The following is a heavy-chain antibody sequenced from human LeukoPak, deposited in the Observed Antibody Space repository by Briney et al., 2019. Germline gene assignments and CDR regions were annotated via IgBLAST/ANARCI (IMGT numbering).Heavy chain of an antibody. J-gene: IGHJ5*02. D-gene: IGHD2-21*02. V-gene: IGHV4-59*12. CDR1: GGSISSYY. CDR2: IYYSGST. Sequence: SETLSLTCTVSGGSISSYYWSWIRQPPGKGLEWIGYIYYSGSTYYNPSLKSRVTISVDTTKNQFSLKLSSVTAADTAVYYCAREWVVVTATQYSNWFDPWGQGTLVTVSS. CDR3: AREWVVVTATQYSNWFDP.